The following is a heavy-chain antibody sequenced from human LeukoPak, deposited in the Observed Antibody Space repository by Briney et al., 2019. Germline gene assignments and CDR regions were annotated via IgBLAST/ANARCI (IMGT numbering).Heavy chain of an antibody. J-gene: IGHJ4*02. CDR2: INSDGSST. CDR1: GFTFSSYW. CDR3: ARAKGSLLWFGELSTPRIFDY. V-gene: IGHV3-74*01. D-gene: IGHD3-10*01. Sequence: GGSLRPSCAASGFTFSSYWMHWVRQAPGKGLVWVSRINSDGSSTSYADSVKGRFTISRDNAKNTLYLQMNSLRAEDTAVYYCARAKGSLLWFGELSTPRIFDYWGQGTLVTVSS.